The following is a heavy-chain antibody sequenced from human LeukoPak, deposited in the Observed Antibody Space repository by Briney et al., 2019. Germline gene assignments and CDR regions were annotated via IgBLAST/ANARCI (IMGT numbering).Heavy chain of an antibody. CDR3: ARGSDTAMGPAVFDY. Sequence: PSETLSLTCTVSGGSISSGDYYWSWIRQPPGKGLEWIGYIYYSGSTYFNPSLKSRVTISVDTSKNQFSLKLSSVTAGDTAVYYCARGSDTAMGPAVFDYWGQGTLVTVSS. CDR1: GGSISSGDYY. J-gene: IGHJ4*02. D-gene: IGHD5-18*01. V-gene: IGHV4-30-4*01. CDR2: IYYSGST.